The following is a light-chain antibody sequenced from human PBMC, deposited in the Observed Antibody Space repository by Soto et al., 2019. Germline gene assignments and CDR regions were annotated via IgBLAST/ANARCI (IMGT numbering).Light chain of an antibody. CDR2: GAS. J-gene: IGKJ5*01. V-gene: IGKV3-15*01. CDR3: QQYNNWPPIT. Sequence: DMVMTQSPKTLSVSSGERATVSCRASQSVRSNLAWYQQKPGQAPRLLIYGASTRATGIPARFSGSGYGTEFTLTIGSLQSEDFAVYYCQQYNNWPPITFGQGTRLEI. CDR1: QSVRSN.